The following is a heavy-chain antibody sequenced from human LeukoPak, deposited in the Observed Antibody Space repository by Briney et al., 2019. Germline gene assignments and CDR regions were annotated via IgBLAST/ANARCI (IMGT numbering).Heavy chain of an antibody. CDR3: ARDLLTSIAARPSHYYYYMDV. J-gene: IGHJ6*03. CDR1: GYTFTSYG. Sequence: ASVKVSCKASGYTFTSYGISWVRQAPGQGLEWMGWISAYNGNTNYAQKLQGRVTMTTDTSTSTAYMELRSLRSDDTAVYYCARDLLTSIAARPSHYYYYMDVWGKGTTVTVSS. CDR2: ISAYNGNT. D-gene: IGHD6-6*01. V-gene: IGHV1-18*01.